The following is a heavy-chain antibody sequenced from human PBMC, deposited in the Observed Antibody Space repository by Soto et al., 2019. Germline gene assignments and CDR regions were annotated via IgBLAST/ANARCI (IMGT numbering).Heavy chain of an antibody. J-gene: IGHJ6*02. V-gene: IGHV4-39*01. CDR2: IYYSGSA. Sequence: QVQLQESGPGLVKPSETLSLTRTVSGGSISSGPYYWGWIRQPPGKGLEWIGFIYYSGSAYYNPYLKSRVNIALDTSKNEFSLELTSVTHADTAVFYCARHGVDYGDYASYYYYGMDVWGRGTTVNVS. D-gene: IGHD4-17*01. CDR1: GGSISSGPYY. CDR3: ARHGVDYGDYASYYYYGMDV.